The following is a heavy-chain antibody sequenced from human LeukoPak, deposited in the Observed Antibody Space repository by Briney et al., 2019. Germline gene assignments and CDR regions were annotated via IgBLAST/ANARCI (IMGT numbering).Heavy chain of an antibody. J-gene: IGHJ3*02. D-gene: IGHD3-22*01. CDR2: IGTAGDT. Sequence: GGSLRLSCAASGFTFSSYDMHWVRQATGKGLEWVSAIGTAGDTYYPGSVKGRFAISRENAKNSLYLQMNSLRAGDTAVYYCARGGYYDGRGAFDIWGQGTMVTVSS. V-gene: IGHV3-13*01. CDR3: ARGGYYDGRGAFDI. CDR1: GFTFSSYD.